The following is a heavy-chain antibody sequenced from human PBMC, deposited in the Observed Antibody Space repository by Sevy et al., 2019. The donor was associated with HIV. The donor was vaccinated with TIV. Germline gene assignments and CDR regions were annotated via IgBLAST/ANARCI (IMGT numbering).Heavy chain of an antibody. Sequence: GGSLRLSCAASGFTFSSYSMNWVRQAPGKGLEWVSYISRSSSTIYYADSVKGRFTISRDNAKNSLYLQMNSLRAEDTAVYYCARVGRSYSKFSAYYYYMDVWGKGTTVTVSS. V-gene: IGHV3-48*01. CDR2: ISRSSSTI. D-gene: IGHD4-4*01. J-gene: IGHJ6*03. CDR1: GFTFSSYS. CDR3: ARVGRSYSKFSAYYYYMDV.